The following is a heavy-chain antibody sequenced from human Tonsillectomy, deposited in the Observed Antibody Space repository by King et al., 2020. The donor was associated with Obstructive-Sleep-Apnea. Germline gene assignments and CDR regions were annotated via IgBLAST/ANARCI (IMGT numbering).Heavy chain of an antibody. CDR1: GFTFSSYW. V-gene: IGHV3-74*01. CDR2: INSDGSST. D-gene: IGHD4-11*01. Sequence: QLVESGGGLVQPGGSLRLSCAASGFTFSSYWMHWVRQAPGKGLVWVSRINSDGSSTSYADSVKGRFTISRDNAKNTLYLQMNSLRAEDTAVYYCARDREDYSNYYEANWFDPWGQGTLVTVSS. CDR3: ARDREDYSNYYEANWFDP. J-gene: IGHJ5*02.